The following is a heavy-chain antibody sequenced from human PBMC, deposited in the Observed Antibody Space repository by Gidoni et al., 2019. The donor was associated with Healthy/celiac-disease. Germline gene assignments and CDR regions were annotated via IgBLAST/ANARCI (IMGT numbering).Heavy chain of an antibody. J-gene: IGHJ4*02. V-gene: IGHV3-49*04. D-gene: IGHD6-19*01. CDR3: TSENSSGWYGY. Sequence: EVQLVESGGGLVQPGRSLRLSCTASGLPFGDYAMRWVREAPGKGLEWVGFIRSKAYGGTTEYAASVKGRFTISRDDSKSIAYLQMNSLKTEDTAVYYCTSENSSGWYGYWGQGTLVTVSS. CDR1: GLPFGDYA. CDR2: IRSKAYGGTT.